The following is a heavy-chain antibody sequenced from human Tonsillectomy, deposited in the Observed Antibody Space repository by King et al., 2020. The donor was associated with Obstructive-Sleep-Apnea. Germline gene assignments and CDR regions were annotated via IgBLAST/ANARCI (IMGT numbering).Heavy chain of an antibody. CDR2: IDPSDSYT. CDR3: ARHGVDIVVVVAQASFDP. CDR1: GYSFTSYW. Sequence: DVQLVESGAEVKKPGESLRISCKGSGYSFTSYWISWVRQMPGKGLEWMGRIDPSDSYTNYSPSFQGHVTISADKSISTAYLQWSSLKASDTAMYYCARHGVDIVVVVAQASFDPWGQGTLVTVSS. V-gene: IGHV5-10-1*03. J-gene: IGHJ5*02. D-gene: IGHD2-15*01.